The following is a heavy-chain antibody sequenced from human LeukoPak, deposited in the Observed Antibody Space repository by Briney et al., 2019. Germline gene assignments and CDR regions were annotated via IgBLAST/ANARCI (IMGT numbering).Heavy chain of an antibody. CDR1: GFTFSSYS. CDR3: ARGAWYYDSSGCYDY. V-gene: IGHV3-48*01. D-gene: IGHD3-22*01. J-gene: IGHJ4*02. CDR2: ISSSSSTI. Sequence: GGSLRLSCAASGFTFSSYSMNWVRQAPGKGLEWVSYISSSSSTIYYADSVKGRFTISRDNAKNSLYLQMNSLRAEDTAVYYCARGAWYYDSSGCYDYWGQGTLVTVSS.